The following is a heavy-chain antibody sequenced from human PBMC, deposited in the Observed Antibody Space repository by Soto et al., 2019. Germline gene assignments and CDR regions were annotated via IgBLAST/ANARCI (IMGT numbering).Heavy chain of an antibody. Sequence: EQLVESGGDLVQPGGSLRLSCAASAFTFSRYWMTWVRQAPGKGLEWVANINEDGSEKYYVDSVKGRFSISRDNAENSLFLQMNSPRVQDTAVYYCARAGISYYGSGTNMDVWGRGTTVTVS. D-gene: IGHD3-10*01. J-gene: IGHJ6*03. CDR3: ARAGISYYGSGTNMDV. CDR2: INEDGSEK. V-gene: IGHV3-7*01. CDR1: AFTFSRYW.